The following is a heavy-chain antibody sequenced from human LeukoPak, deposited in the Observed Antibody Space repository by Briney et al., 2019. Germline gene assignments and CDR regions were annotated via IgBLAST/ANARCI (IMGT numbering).Heavy chain of an antibody. CDR2: IYSDGRT. CDR3: ARDRTSYFDY. J-gene: IGHJ4*02. CDR1: GLTVSNNH. Sequence: QPGGSLRLSCAASGLTVSNNHMNWVRQAPGRGLEWVSTIYSDGRTYHADSVKGRFTISRDNSKNTLFLQMNSLRAEDTAVYYCARDRTSYFDYWGQGTLVTVSS. V-gene: IGHV3-53*01. D-gene: IGHD1-7*01.